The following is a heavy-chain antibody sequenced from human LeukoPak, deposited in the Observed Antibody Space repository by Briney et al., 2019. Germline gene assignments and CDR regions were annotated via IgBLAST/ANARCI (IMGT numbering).Heavy chain of an antibody. D-gene: IGHD6-13*01. J-gene: IGHJ1*01. CDR2: ISGSGASP. V-gene: IGHV3-23*01. CDR1: GFTFSIYA. CDR3: ARGEYSSSFSPREYFQH. Sequence: GGSLRLSCAASGFTFSIYAMTWVRQAPGKGLEWVSVISGSGASPYYADSVKGRFTISRDNSKNTLSLQMNSLRAEDTAVYYCARGEYSSSFSPREYFQHWGQGTLVTVSS.